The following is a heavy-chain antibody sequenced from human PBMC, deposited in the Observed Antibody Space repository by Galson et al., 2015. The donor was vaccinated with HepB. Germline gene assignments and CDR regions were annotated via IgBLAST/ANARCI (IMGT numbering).Heavy chain of an antibody. D-gene: IGHD1-26*01. Sequence: SLRLSCAASGFTFGDYAMSWFRQAQGKGLEWVGFIRSKAYGGTTEYAASVKGRFTISRDDSKSIAYLQMNSLKTEDTAVYYCTRIGRSLNIVGAPFFDYWGQGTLVTVSS. J-gene: IGHJ4*02. CDR2: IRSKAYGGTT. CDR1: GFTFGDYA. CDR3: TRIGRSLNIVGAPFFDY. V-gene: IGHV3-49*03.